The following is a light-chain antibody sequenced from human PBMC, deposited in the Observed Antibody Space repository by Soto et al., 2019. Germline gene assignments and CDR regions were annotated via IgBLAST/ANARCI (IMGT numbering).Light chain of an antibody. CDR1: QSVSNNY. J-gene: IGKJ5*01. V-gene: IGKV3-20*01. CDR3: QNFGGSLPVT. CDR2: GAS. Sequence: EIVLTQSPGTLSLSPGERATLSCRASQSVSNNYLAWYQQKPGQAPRLLIYGASNRATGIPDRFSGSGSGTDFTLTISRLEPEDFAVYYCQNFGGSLPVTFGQGTRLEI.